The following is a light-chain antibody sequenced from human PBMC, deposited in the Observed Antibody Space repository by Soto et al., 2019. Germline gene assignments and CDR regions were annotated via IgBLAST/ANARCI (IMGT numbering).Light chain of an antibody. CDR1: STNIGSNT. V-gene: IGLV1-44*01. J-gene: IGLJ1*01. CDR3: ATWDDSLNGYV. Sequence: QAVVTQPPSSSGTPGQRVTISCSGSSTNIGSNTVNWFQQLPGTAPKFLIYTNDQRPSGVPERFSGSKSGTSDSLAISGLQSEYEADYYCATWDDSLNGYVFGTGTKLTVL. CDR2: TND.